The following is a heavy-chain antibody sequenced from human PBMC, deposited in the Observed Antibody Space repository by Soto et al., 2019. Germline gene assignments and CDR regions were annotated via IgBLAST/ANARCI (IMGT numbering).Heavy chain of an antibody. J-gene: IGHJ5*01. D-gene: IGHD2-8*01. Sequence: SQTLSLTCAISVDSVSTNDATWDWIRQSPSRGLEWLGRTYYRSKWYNDYAESVKGRITINPDTFNNQLSLHLNSVTPDDTAVYYCTRLIGNSWLDSWGQGTLVTVSS. CDR1: VDSVSTNDAT. V-gene: IGHV6-1*01. CDR3: TRLIGNSWLDS. CDR2: TYYRSKWYN.